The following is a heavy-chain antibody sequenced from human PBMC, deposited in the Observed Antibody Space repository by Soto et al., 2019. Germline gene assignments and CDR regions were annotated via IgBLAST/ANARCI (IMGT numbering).Heavy chain of an antibody. CDR3: AKDRVTTKNYYYYGMDV. V-gene: IGHV3-30*18. D-gene: IGHD4-17*01. CDR1: GFIFSNFG. Sequence: QVQLVESGGGVVQPGRSLRLSCAASGFIFSNFGMHWVRQVPGKGLEWVAVISFDGINKYYADSVKGRFTISRDNSKNTMSLQMDSLRGEDTAVYYCAKDRVTTKNYYYYGMDVWGQGTTVTVPS. CDR2: ISFDGINK. J-gene: IGHJ6*02.